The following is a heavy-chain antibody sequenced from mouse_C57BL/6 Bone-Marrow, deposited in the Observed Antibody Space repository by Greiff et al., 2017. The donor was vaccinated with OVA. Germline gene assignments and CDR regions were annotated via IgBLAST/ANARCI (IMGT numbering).Heavy chain of an antibody. J-gene: IGHJ1*03. CDR2: IYPGDGDT. V-gene: IGHV1-82*01. Sequence: VQVVESGPELVKPGASVKISCKASGYAFSSSWMNWVKQRPGKGLEWIGRIYPGDGDTNYNGKFKGKATLTADKSSSTAYMQLSSLTSEDSAVYFCASPYYYGSSYDWYFDVWGTGTTVTVSS. CDR3: ASPYYYGSSYDWYFDV. D-gene: IGHD1-1*01. CDR1: GYAFSSSW.